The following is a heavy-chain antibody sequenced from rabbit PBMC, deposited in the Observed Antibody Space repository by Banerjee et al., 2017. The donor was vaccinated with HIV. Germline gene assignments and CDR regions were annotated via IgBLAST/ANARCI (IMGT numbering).Heavy chain of an antibody. Sequence: QSLVESGGDLVKPGASLILTCTASGFSFSSGYVMCWFRRAPGEGLEWFACINTISGDTVYTPWEKVQIPVAKAASATVTLQRTSLTAADTAACLGAREWIAMTMIVWGPGSLVTVS. D-gene: IGHD2-1*01. CDR1: GFSFSSGYV. CDR3: AREWIAMTMIV. CDR2: INTISGDT. V-gene: IGHV1S40*01. J-gene: IGHJ6*01.